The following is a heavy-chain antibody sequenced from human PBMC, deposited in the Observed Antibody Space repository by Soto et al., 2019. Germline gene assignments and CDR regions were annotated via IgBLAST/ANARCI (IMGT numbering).Heavy chain of an antibody. J-gene: IGHJ6*03. D-gene: IGHD3-10*01. CDR3: ARRPKLGSERGYFYMDV. CDR2: ISYSGYT. CDR1: GDSISSNY. V-gene: IGHV4-59*01. Sequence: QVQLQESGPGLVKASETLSLTCAVSGDSISSNYWSWIRQPPGKGPEWIGYISYSGYTNYNPSLKGRVTISADTSNIHFSLRLSSVTAADTAVYYCARRPKLGSERGYFYMDVCGRGTTVTVSS.